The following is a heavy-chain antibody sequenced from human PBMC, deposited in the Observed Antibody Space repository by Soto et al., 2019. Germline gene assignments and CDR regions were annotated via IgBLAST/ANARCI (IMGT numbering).Heavy chain of an antibody. J-gene: IGHJ4*02. Sequence: SETLSLTCGVYGGSFRNYYWIWVRQPPGKGLEWIGEVNHSGEATYNPSLQSRVSISLDTSNNHFSLKMTSVTAADTAVYYCARVGGVAARTFDYWGQGTVVTVSS. D-gene: IGHD2-15*01. CDR2: VNHSGEA. CDR1: GGSFRNYY. V-gene: IGHV4-34*01. CDR3: ARVGGVAARTFDY.